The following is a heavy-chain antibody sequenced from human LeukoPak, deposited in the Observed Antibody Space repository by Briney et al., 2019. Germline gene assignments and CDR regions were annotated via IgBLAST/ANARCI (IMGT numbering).Heavy chain of an antibody. V-gene: IGHV1-2*02. J-gene: IGHJ5*02. CDR3: ARVSAAGNYNWFDP. D-gene: IGHD6-13*01. CDR1: GYTFTGYY. Sequence: ASVKVSCKASGYTFTGYYMHWVRQAPGQGLEWMGWINPNSGGTNYAQKFQGRVTMTRDTSISTAYMELSRLRSDDTAVYYCARVSAAGNYNWFDPWGQGTLVTVSS. CDR2: INPNSGGT.